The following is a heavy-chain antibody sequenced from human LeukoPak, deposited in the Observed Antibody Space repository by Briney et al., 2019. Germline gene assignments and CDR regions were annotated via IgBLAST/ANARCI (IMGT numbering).Heavy chain of an antibody. CDR3: ARGSRPARQAPFDY. CDR1: GGSISSSSYY. Sequence: SETLSLTCTVSGGSISSSSYYWSWIRQPPGRGLEWIGYIYYSGSTNYNPSLKSRVTISVDTSKNQFSLKLSSVTAADTAVYYCARGSRPARQAPFDYWGQGTLVTVSS. V-gene: IGHV4-61*01. CDR2: IYYSGST. J-gene: IGHJ4*02. D-gene: IGHD6-25*01.